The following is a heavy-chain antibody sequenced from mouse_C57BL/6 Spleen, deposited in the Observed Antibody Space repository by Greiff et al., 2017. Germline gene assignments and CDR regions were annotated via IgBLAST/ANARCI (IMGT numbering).Heavy chain of an antibody. D-gene: IGHD2-2*01. CDR2: INYDGSST. Sequence: EVKLMESEGGLVQPGSSMKLSCTASGFTFSDYYMAWVRQVPEKGLEWVANINYDGSSTYYLDSLKSRFIISRDNAKNILYLQMSSLKSEDTATYYCARVGWGDYYAMDYWGQGTSVTVSS. CDR3: ARVGWGDYYAMDY. V-gene: IGHV5-16*01. J-gene: IGHJ4*01. CDR1: GFTFSDYY.